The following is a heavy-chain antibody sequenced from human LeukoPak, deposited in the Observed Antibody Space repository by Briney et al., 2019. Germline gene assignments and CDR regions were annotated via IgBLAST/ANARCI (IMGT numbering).Heavy chain of an antibody. D-gene: IGHD6-13*01. J-gene: IGHJ6*03. CDR1: GFTFSSYA. Sequence: GGSLRLSCAATGFTFSSYAMSWVRQAPGKGLEWVSAISGSGGSTYYADSVKGRFTISRDNSKNTLYLQMNSLRAEDTAVYYCAKGEGYSSSWYYYYYYMDVWGKGTTVTVSS. CDR3: AKGEGYSSSWYYYYYYMDV. CDR2: ISGSGGST. V-gene: IGHV3-23*01.